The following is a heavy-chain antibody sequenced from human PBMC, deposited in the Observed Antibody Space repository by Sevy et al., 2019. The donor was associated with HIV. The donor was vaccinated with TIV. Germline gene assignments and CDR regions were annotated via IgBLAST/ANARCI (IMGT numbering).Heavy chain of an antibody. CDR1: GLDFRSYE. D-gene: IGHD3-22*01. Sequence: GGSLRLSCVASGLDFRSYEMSWVRQAPGKGLQWVSYIDTTGTAIYADSVKGRFTISRDNAKNSLFLQMYGLRPDDTAVYYCVRDTHRSGYYGVTFPRASDLWGQGTLVTVSS. CDR2: IDTTGTAI. V-gene: IGHV3-48*03. CDR3: VRDTHRSGYYGVTFPRASDL. J-gene: IGHJ5*02.